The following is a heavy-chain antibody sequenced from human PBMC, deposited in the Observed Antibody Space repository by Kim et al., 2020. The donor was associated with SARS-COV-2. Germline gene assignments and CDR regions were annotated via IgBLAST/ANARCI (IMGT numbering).Heavy chain of an antibody. V-gene: IGHV4-39*01. D-gene: IGHD3-10*01. CDR3: ARLWFGELFFDY. Sequence: SETLSLTCTVSGGSISSSSYYWGWIRQPPGKGLEWTGSIYYSGSTYYNPSLKSRVTISVDTYKNQFSLKLSSVTAADTAVYYCARLWFGELFFDYWGQGTLVTVSS. CDR1: GGSISSSSYY. CDR2: IYYSGST. J-gene: IGHJ4*02.